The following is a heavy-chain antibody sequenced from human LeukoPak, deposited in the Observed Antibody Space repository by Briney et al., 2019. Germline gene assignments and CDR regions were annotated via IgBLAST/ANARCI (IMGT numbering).Heavy chain of an antibody. CDR3: AKEHLWSLDY. Sequence: SGGSLRLSCAASGFTFSSYAMHWVRQAPGKGLEWVSAISWNSGTIGYADSVKGRFTISRDNAKNSLYLQIISLRPEDTALYYCAKEHLWSLDYWGQGTLVTVSS. CDR1: GFTFSSYA. J-gene: IGHJ4*02. D-gene: IGHD5-18*01. CDR2: ISWNSGTI. V-gene: IGHV3-9*01.